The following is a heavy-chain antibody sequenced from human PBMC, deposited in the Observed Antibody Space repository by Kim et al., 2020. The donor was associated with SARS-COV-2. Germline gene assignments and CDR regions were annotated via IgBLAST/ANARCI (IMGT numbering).Heavy chain of an antibody. V-gene: IGHV1-2*02. D-gene: IGHD3-16*01. CDR3: ARGGILETYFDY. J-gene: IGHJ4*02. Sequence: KSAQKFQGRVTMTRDTSISTDYMELSMLRSDDTAVYYCARGGILETYFDYWGQGTLVTVSS.